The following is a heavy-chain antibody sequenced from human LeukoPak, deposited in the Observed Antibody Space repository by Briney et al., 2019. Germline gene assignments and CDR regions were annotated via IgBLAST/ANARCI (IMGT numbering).Heavy chain of an antibody. CDR2: ISGSGGST. J-gene: IGHJ6*02. CDR3: AKALFMVATSSYYYGMDV. Sequence: GGSLRLSCAASGFTFSSYAMSWVRQAPGKGLEWVSAISGSGGSTYYADSVKGRFTISRDNSKNTLYLQMNSLRAEDTAVYYCAKALFMVATSSYYYGMDVWGQGTTVTVSS. CDR1: GFTFSSYA. V-gene: IGHV3-23*01. D-gene: IGHD5-12*01.